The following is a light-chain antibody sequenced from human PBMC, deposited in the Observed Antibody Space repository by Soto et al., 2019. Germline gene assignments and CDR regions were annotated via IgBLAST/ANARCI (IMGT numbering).Light chain of an antibody. J-gene: IGLJ1*01. CDR2: DVS. V-gene: IGLV2-14*01. CDR1: SSDVGGYNY. CDR3: SSHTSSSTSYV. Sequence: QSALTQPASVSGSPGQSITISCTGTSSDVGGYNYVSWYQQHPGKAPKLMIYDVSNRPSVVSNRFSGSKSANTASLTISGLQAEDEADYYCSSHTSSSTSYVFGTGTKVTVL.